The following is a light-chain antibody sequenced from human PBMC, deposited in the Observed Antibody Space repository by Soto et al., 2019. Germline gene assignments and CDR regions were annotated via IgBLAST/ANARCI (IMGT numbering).Light chain of an antibody. V-gene: IGKV1-5*01. Sequence: DIQMTQSPSTLSASVADRVTITCRASQSIGRWLAWYQQKPGKAPKLLIYGASSLESGVPSRFSGSGSGTDFTLTISRLEPEDFAVYYCQQYGGSPVTFGQGTRLEI. CDR2: GAS. J-gene: IGKJ5*01. CDR3: QQYGGSPVT. CDR1: QSIGRW.